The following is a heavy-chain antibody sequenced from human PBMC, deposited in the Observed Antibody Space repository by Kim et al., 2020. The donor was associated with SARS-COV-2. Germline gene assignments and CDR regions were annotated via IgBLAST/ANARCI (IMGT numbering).Heavy chain of an antibody. CDR2: IYSGGST. J-gene: IGHJ4*02. CDR3: ARAPPDGYNIFLFDY. Sequence: GGSLRLSCAASGFTVSSNYMSWVRQAPGKGLEWVSVIYSGGSTYYADSVKGRFTISRHNSKNTLYLQMNSLRAEDTAVYYCARAPPDGYNIFLFDYWGQGTLVTVSS. D-gene: IGHD5-12*01. V-gene: IGHV3-53*04. CDR1: GFTVSSNY.